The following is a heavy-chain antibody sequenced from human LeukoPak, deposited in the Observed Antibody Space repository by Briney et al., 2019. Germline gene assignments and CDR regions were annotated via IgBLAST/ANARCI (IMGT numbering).Heavy chain of an antibody. V-gene: IGHV4-4*02. Sequence: SGTLSLTCAVSVGSISSGNWWTWVRQSPGKGLEWIGEIYHNGTHNYNPSLKSRVTISADTFKNHFSLKLTSVTAADTAVYYCATAPILRGEGGEHCKYGMDVWGQGTTVIVSS. CDR2: IYHNGTH. CDR3: ATAPILRGEGGEHCKYGMDV. CDR1: VGSISSGNW. D-gene: IGHD2-2*02. J-gene: IGHJ6*02.